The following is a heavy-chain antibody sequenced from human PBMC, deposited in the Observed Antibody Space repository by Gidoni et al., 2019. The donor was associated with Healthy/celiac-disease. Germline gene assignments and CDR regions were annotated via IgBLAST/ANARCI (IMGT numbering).Heavy chain of an antibody. CDR3: ARHKAVIVATISVYFDY. V-gene: IGHV4-39*01. J-gene: IGHJ4*02. CDR1: GGSISSSSYY. CDR2: IYYSGST. Sequence: QLQLQESGPGLVKPSETLSLTCTVSGGSISSSSYYWGWIRQPPGKGLEWIGSIYYSGSTYYNPSLKSRVTISVDTSKNQFSLKLSSVTAADTAVYYCARHKAVIVATISVYFDYWGQGTLVTVSS. D-gene: IGHD2-15*01.